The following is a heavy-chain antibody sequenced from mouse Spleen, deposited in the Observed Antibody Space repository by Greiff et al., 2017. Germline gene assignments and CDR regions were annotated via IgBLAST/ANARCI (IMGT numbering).Heavy chain of an antibody. V-gene: IGHV3-1*01. Sequence: DVKLVESGPGMVKPSQSLSLTCTVTGYSITSGYDWHWIRHFPGNKLEWMGYISYSGSTNYNPSLKSRISITHDTSKNHFFLKLNSVTTEDTATYYCAREVYGYFDVWGAGTTVTVSS. CDR2: ISYSGST. CDR3: AREVYGYFDV. J-gene: IGHJ1*01. CDR1: GYSITSGYD.